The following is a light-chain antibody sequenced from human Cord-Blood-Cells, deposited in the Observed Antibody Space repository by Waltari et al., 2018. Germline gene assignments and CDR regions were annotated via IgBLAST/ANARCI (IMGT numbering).Light chain of an antibody. CDR2: LGS. CDR3: MQALQTPWT. J-gene: IGKJ1*01. CDR1: TSLLHSNGYNY. Sequence: DIVMTQSPLSLPVTPGEPPSIPCRSSTSLLHSNGYNYLDWYLQKPGPSPQLLIYLGSNRASGVPDRFSGRGSGTDFTLKISRVEAEDVGVYYCMQALQTPWTFGQGTKVEI. V-gene: IGKV2-28*01.